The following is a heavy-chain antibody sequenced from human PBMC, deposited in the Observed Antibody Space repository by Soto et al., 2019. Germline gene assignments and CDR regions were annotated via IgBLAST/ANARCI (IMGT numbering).Heavy chain of an antibody. CDR1: GYTFTSYG. V-gene: IGHV1-18*04. J-gene: IGHJ5*02. D-gene: IGHD3-22*01. CDR3: ARDFPNYYDSSGYDWFDP. CDR2: IGAYNGIT. Sequence: GASVKVSCKASGYTFTSYGISWVRQAPGQGLEWMGWIGAYNGITNYAQKLQGRVTMTTDTSTSTAYMELRSLRSGDTAVYYCARDFPNYYDSSGYDWFDPWGQGTLVTVSS.